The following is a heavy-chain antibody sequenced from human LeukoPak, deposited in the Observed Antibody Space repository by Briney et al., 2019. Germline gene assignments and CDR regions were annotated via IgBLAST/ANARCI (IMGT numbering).Heavy chain of an antibody. CDR2: IDRDGSNA. V-gene: IGHV3-74*01. CDR3: ARDKGYGMDV. Sequence: GGSLRLSCAASGFPFNIYAMNWVRQAPGKGLVWVSRIDRDGSNANYADSVKGRFTISRDNAKNTLYLQMNSLRAEDTAVYYCARDKGYGMDVWGQGATVTVSS. CDR1: GFPFNIYA. J-gene: IGHJ6*02.